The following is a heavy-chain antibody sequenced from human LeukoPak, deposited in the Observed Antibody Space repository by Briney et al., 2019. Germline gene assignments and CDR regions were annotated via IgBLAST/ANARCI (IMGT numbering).Heavy chain of an antibody. D-gene: IGHD4-17*01. J-gene: IGHJ4*02. CDR2: IVVGSGNT. CDR3: AAAAYGDYEFDY. V-gene: IGHV1-58*02. Sequence: SVKVSCKASGFTFTSSAMQWVRQARGQRLEWIGWIVVGSGNTNYAQKFQERVTITRDMSTSTAYMELSSLRSEDTAVYYCAAAAYGDYEFDYWGQGTLVTVSS. CDR1: GFTFTSSA.